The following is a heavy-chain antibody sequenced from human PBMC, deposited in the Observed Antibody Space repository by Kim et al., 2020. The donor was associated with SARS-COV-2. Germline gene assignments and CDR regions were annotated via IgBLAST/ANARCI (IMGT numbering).Heavy chain of an antibody. Sequence: GGSLRLSCAASGFTVSSNYMSWVRQAPGKGLEWVSVIYSGGSTYYADSVKGRFTISRDNSKNTLYLQMNSLRAEDTAVYYCARDRRYYDFWSATGFDAFDTWGQGTMVTVSS. D-gene: IGHD3-3*01. V-gene: IGHV3-66*01. CDR1: GFTVSSNY. CDR2: IYSGGST. CDR3: ARDRRYYDFWSATGFDAFDT. J-gene: IGHJ3*02.